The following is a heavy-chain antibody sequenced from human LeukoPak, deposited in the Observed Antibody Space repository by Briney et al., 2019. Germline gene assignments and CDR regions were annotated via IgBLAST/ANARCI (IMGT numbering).Heavy chain of an antibody. J-gene: IGHJ4*02. CDR2: ISAYNGNT. CDR3: ARDLDDSYGYSPPFDY. CDR1: GYTFTSYG. D-gene: IGHD5-18*01. V-gene: IGHV1-18*01. Sequence: ASVKLSCKASGYTFTSYGISWVRQAPGQGLEWMGWISAYNGNTNYAQKLQGRVTMTTDTSTSTAYMELRSLRSDDTAVYYCARDLDDSYGYSPPFDYWGQGTLVTVSS.